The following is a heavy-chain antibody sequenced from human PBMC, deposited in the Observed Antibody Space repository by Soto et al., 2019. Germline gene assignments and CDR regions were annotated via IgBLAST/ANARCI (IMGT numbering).Heavy chain of an antibody. CDR3: ARGVGSGSYYNQYNWFDP. CDR2: INAGNGNT. V-gene: IGHV1-3*01. CDR1: GYTFTSYA. J-gene: IGHJ5*02. Sequence: ASVKVSCKASGYTFTSYAMHWVRQAPGQRLEWMGWINAGNGNTKYAQKVQGRVTMTTDTSTSTAYMELRSLGSDDTAVYYCARGVGSGSYYNQYNWFDPWGQGTLVTAPQ. D-gene: IGHD3-10*01.